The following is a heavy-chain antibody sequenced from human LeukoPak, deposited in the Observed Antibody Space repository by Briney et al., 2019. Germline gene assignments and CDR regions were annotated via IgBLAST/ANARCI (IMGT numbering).Heavy chain of an antibody. CDR2: IYYSGST. CDR3: ARGRKLYYYDSSGYSNYWYFDL. V-gene: IGHV4-61*10. CDR1: GGSISSGSYY. Sequence: PSETLSLTCTVSGGSISSGSYYWSWIRQPAGKGLEWIGYIYYSGSTNYNPSLKSRVTISVDTSKNQFSLKLSSVTAADTAVYYCARGRKLYYYDSSGYSNYWYFDLWGRGTLVTVSS. D-gene: IGHD3-22*01. J-gene: IGHJ2*01.